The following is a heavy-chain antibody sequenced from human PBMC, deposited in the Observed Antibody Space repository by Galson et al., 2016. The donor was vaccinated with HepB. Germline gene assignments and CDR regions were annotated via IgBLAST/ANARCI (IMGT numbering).Heavy chain of an antibody. CDR1: GFTFSNAW. J-gene: IGHJ4*02. D-gene: IGHD4-17*01. CDR2: IKSKTDGGTT. CDR3: STAVTTGY. V-gene: IGHV3-15*01. Sequence: SLRLCCAASGFTFSNAWMNWVRQAPGKGLEWVSRIKSKTDGGTTDYAAPVKGRFTISRDDSKNTLYLEMNSLKIEDTAVYYCSTAVTTGYWGQGTLVTVSS.